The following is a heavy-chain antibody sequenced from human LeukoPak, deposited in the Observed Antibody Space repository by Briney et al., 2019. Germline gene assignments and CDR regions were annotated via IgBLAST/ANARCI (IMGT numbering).Heavy chain of an antibody. CDR2: IGNSGNTI. Sequence: GGSLRLSCAASGFTFSGYIMNWVRQAPGKGLEWISFIGNSGNTIYYADSVKGRFTVSRDNAKNSLYLQMNSLRAEDTAVYYCATDQSLNYWGQETLSTVSS. CDR3: ATDQSLNY. CDR1: GFTFSGYI. V-gene: IGHV3-48*01. J-gene: IGHJ4*02. D-gene: IGHD3-16*01.